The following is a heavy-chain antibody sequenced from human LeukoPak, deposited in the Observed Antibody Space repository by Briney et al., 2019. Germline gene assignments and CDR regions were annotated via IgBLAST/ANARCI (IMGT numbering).Heavy chain of an antibody. J-gene: IGHJ6*03. D-gene: IGHD6-19*01. Sequence: PGGSPRLSCAASGFTFSSYAMHWVRQAPGQGLEWVAVISYDGSNKYYADSVKGRFTISRDNAKNSLYLQMNSLRAEDTAVYYCARVAVAGPYYYYMDVWGKGTTVTISS. CDR1: GFTFSSYA. V-gene: IGHV3-30*04. CDR2: ISYDGSNK. CDR3: ARVAVAGPYYYYMDV.